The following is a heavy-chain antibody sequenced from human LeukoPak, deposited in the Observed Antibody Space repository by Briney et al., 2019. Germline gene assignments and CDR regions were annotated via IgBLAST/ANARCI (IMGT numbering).Heavy chain of an antibody. CDR3: ARDPYSGHYGNDYYYYMDV. D-gene: IGHD5-12*01. V-gene: IGHV3-9*01. CDR1: GFNFNDYA. CDR2: ISWNSGTK. Sequence: GGSLRLSCAAYGFNFNDYAMHWVRQAPGKGLEWVSGISWNSGTKDYADSVKGRFTISRDNAKSSLYLQMNNLRAEDTAVYYCARDPYSGHYGNDYYYYMDVWGKGTTVTISS. J-gene: IGHJ6*03.